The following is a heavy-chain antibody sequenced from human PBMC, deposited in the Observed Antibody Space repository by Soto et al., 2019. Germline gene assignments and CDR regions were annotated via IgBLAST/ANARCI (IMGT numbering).Heavy chain of an antibody. V-gene: IGHV4-59*08. D-gene: IGHD2-15*01. J-gene: IGHJ5*02. CDR2: IYHSGSS. Sequence: QVQLLESGPGLVKPSETLSLTCTVSGGSISSYYWSWIRQPPGKGLEWIGYIYHSGSSNYNPSLSGRVPIVLDTSKNKLSLKLSSVTAADTAVYYCARQRSAVVPPWWFDPWGQGTLVTVSS. CDR1: GGSISSYY. CDR3: ARQRSAVVPPWWFDP.